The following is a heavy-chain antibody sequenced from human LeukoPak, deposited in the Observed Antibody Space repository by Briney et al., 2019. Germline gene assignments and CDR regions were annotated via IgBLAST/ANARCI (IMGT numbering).Heavy chain of an antibody. CDR2: ISSSSSYI. V-gene: IGHV3-21*01. D-gene: IGHD6-6*01. CDR3: ARAEGYSSSSYPFDY. CDR1: GFTFSSYS. Sequence: PGGSVRLSCAASGFTFSSYSMNWVRQAPGKGLEWVSSISSSSSYIYYADSVKGRFTISRDNAKNSLYLQMNSLRAEDTAVYYCARAEGYSSSSYPFDYWGQGTLVTVSS. J-gene: IGHJ4*02.